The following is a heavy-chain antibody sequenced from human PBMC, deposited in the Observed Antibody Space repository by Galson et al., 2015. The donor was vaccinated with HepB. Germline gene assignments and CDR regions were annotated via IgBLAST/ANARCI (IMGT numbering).Heavy chain of an antibody. CDR1: GFTFSSYW. CDR3: ARGGQQPLGMDV. V-gene: IGHV3-74*01. J-gene: IGHJ6*02. CDR2: INSDGSDT. Sequence: SLRLSCAASGFTFSSYWMHWVRQAPGKGLVWVSRINSDGSDTSYADSVKGRFTISRDNAKNTLYLQMNSLRAEDTAVYYCARGGQQPLGMDVWGQGTTVTVSS. D-gene: IGHD6-13*01.